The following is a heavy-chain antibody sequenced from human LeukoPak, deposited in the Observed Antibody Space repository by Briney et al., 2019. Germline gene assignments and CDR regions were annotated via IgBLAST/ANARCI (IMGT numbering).Heavy chain of an antibody. V-gene: IGHV4-34*01. J-gene: IGHJ5*02. Sequence: PSETLSLTCAVYGGSFSGYYWSWIRQPPGKGLEWIGEINHSGSTNYNPSLKSRVTISVDTSKNQFSLKLSFVTAADTAVYYCARDFHARFDPWGQGTLVTVSS. CDR2: INHSGST. CDR1: GGSFSGYY. CDR3: ARDFHARFDP.